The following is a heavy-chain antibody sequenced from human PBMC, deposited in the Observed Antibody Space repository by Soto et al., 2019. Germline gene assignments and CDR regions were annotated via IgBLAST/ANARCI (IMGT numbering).Heavy chain of an antibody. Sequence: QVQLVQSGAEVKKPGASVKVACKASGYTFTSYGINWVRQAPGQGLEWMGWISAYNGNTNYAQKLQGRVTMTTDTSTSTAYMELRSLRSDATAVFYCARDKGDGSGSYYGYWGQGTLVTVSS. CDR1: GYTFTSYG. V-gene: IGHV1-18*01. J-gene: IGHJ4*02. D-gene: IGHD3-10*01. CDR3: ARDKGDGSGSYYGY. CDR2: ISAYNGNT.